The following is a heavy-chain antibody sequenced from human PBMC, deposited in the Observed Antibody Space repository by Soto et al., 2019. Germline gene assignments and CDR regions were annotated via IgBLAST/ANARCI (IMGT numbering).Heavy chain of an antibody. V-gene: IGHV5-51*01. D-gene: IGHD3-16*01. CDR1: GYSFTNYW. CDR2: IFPSDSDT. J-gene: IGHJ4*02. Sequence: EAQLVQSGTEVKKPGESLKISCKGSGYSFTNYWIGWVRQMPGKGLEWMGLIFPSDSDTRYSPSFHGQVTISADKSINAAYLQWSSLKASDTAMYYCARLGGSFDYWGQGTLVTVSS. CDR3: ARLGGSFDY.